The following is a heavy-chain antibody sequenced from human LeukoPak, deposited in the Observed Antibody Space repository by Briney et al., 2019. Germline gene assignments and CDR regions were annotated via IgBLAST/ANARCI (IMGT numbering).Heavy chain of an antibody. J-gene: IGHJ4*02. CDR1: GGSISSGGYY. Sequence: SQTLSLTCTVSGGSISSGGYYWSWIRQHPAKGLEWIGYIYYSGSTYYNPSLKSRVTISVDTSKNQFSLKLSSVTAADTAVYYCARGGGTAYYVSSGGFDYWGQGTLVTVSS. CDR3: ARGGGTAYYVSSGGFDY. CDR2: IYYSGST. D-gene: IGHD3-22*01. V-gene: IGHV4-31*03.